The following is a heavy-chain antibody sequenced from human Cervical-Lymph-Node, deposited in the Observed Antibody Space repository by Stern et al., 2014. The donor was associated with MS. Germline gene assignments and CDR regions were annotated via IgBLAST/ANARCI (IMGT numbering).Heavy chain of an antibody. J-gene: IGHJ5*02. Sequence: QVQLQESGPGLVRPSGTLSLTCVVSGDSINSSSNWWSWVRQPPGKGLEWIGEMYHSGTTNYNPSLKSRVTLSVEKSKNQFSLKLTSVTAADTAVYYCARDPWFDPWGQGTLVTVSS. V-gene: IGHV4-4*02. CDR3: ARDPWFDP. CDR2: MYHSGTT. CDR1: GDSINSSSNW.